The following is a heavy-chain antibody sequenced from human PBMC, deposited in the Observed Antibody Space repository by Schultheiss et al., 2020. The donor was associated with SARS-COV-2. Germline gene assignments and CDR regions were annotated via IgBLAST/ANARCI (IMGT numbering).Heavy chain of an antibody. CDR1: GFTFSDYY. J-gene: IGHJ5*02. Sequence: GGSLRLSCAASGFTFSDYYMSWVRQAPGKGLEWVSAISGSGGSTYYADSVKGRFTISRDNSKNTLYLQMNSLRAEDTAVYYCARQGVRGVKKDWFDPWGQGTLVTVSS. CDR3: ARQGVRGVKKDWFDP. V-gene: IGHV3-23*01. CDR2: ISGSGGST. D-gene: IGHD3-10*01.